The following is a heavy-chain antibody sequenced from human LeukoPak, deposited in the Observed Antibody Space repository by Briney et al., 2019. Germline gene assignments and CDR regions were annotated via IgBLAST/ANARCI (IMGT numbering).Heavy chain of an antibody. CDR2: IIPIFGTA. CDR3: ASLVLTKYYFDY. J-gene: IGHJ4*02. CDR1: GGTFSSYA. V-gene: IGHV1-69*05. D-gene: IGHD3-9*01. Sequence: SVKVSCKASGGTFSSYAISWVRQAPGQWLEWMGGIIPIFGTANYAQKFQGRVTITTDESTSTAYMELSSLRSEDTAVYYCASLVLTKYYFDYWGQGTLVTVSS.